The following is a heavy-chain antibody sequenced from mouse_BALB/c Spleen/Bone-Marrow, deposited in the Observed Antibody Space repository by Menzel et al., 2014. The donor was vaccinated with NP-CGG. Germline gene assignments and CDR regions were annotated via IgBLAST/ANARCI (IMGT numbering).Heavy chain of an antibody. Sequence: EVHLVESGGGLVQPGGSLKLSCAASGFTFSSYGTSWVRQTPDKRLELVASINSNGGSTYYPDSVKGRFTISRDNAKNTLSLQMSSLKSEDTAMYYCARGNYGNYVDYFDYWGQGTTLTVSS. V-gene: IGHV5-6-3*01. CDR1: GFTFSSYG. D-gene: IGHD2-1*01. J-gene: IGHJ2*01. CDR2: INSNGGST. CDR3: ARGNYGNYVDYFDY.